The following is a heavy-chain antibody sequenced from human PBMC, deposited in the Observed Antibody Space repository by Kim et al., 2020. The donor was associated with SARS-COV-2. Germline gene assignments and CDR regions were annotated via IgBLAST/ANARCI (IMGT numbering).Heavy chain of an antibody. Sequence: GGSLRLSCAASGFTFSSCAMHWVRQAPGKGLEWVAVISYDGSNKYYADSVKGRFTISRDNSKNTLYLQMNSLRAEDTALYYCARDPWSSLRGVTYSYYGMDVWGQGTTVTVSS. CDR1: GFTFSSCA. D-gene: IGHD3-10*01. J-gene: IGHJ6*02. CDR2: ISYDGSNK. CDR3: ARDPWSSLRGVTYSYYGMDV. V-gene: IGHV3-30-3*01.